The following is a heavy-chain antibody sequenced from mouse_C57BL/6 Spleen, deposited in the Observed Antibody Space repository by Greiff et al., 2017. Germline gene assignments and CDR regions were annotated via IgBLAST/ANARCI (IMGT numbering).Heavy chain of an antibody. Sequence: EVKVEESGPGLAKPSQTLSITSDYWNWIRKFPGNKLEYMGYISYSGSTYYNPSLKSRISITRDTSKNQYYLQLNSVTTEDTATYYCARSYYGSSHYAMDYWGQGTSVTVSS. CDR3: ARSYYGSSHYAMDY. V-gene: IGHV3-8*01. D-gene: IGHD1-1*01. CDR2: ISYSGST. J-gene: IGHJ4*01. CDR1: TSDY.